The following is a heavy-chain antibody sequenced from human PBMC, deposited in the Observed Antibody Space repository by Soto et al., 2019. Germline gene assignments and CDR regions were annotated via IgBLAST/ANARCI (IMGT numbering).Heavy chain of an antibody. J-gene: IGHJ6*02. V-gene: IGHV3-30*18. CDR1: RFTFSSYG. CDR2: ISYDGSNK. D-gene: IGHD2-8*02. CDR3: AKGLVGYVFGVQDYHYGMDV. Sequence: QVQLVESGGGVVQPGRSLRLSCAASRFTFSSYGMHWVRQAPGKGREGGAAISYDGSNKTYPDSVKGRFTISRDNSKNTLYLQMNGLRGEDTAVYHCAKGLVGYVFGVQDYHYGMDVWDQGTTVTVSS.